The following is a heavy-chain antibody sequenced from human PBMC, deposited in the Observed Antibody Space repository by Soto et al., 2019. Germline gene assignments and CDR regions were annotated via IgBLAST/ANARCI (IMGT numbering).Heavy chain of an antibody. CDR3: AKMGAYCGGDCYISSFDY. J-gene: IGHJ4*02. V-gene: IGHV3-23*01. CDR2: ISGSGGST. D-gene: IGHD2-21*01. Sequence: GESLKISCAASGFTFSSYAMSWVRQAPGKGLEWGSAISGSGGSTYYADSVKGRFTISRDNSKNTLYLQMNSLRAEVTAVYYCAKMGAYCGGDCYISSFDYWGQGTLVTVSS. CDR1: GFTFSSYA.